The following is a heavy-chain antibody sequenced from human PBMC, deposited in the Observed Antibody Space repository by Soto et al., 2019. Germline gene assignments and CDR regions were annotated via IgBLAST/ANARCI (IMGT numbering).Heavy chain of an antibody. V-gene: IGHV4-34*01. CDR1: GGSFSGYY. J-gene: IGHJ4*02. CDR2: INHSGST. Sequence: SETMSLTCAVYGGSFSGYYWSWIRQPPGKGLEWIGEINHSGSTNYNPSLKSRVTISVDTSKNQFSLKLSSVTAADTAVYYCARGLSYYYDSSGSLPGDWGQGTLVTVSS. CDR3: ARGLSYYYDSSGSLPGD. D-gene: IGHD3-22*01.